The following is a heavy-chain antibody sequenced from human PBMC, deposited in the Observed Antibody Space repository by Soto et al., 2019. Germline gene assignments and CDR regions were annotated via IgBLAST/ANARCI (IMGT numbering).Heavy chain of an antibody. CDR3: ARDVDTAMVSGVSDY. V-gene: IGHV3-21*01. CDR2: ISSSSSYI. CDR1: GFTFSSYS. D-gene: IGHD5-18*01. J-gene: IGHJ4*02. Sequence: GGSLRLSCAASGFTFSSYSMNWVRQAPGKGLEWVSSISSSSSYIYYADSVKGRFTISRDNAKNSLYLQMNSLRAEDTAVYYCARDVDTAMVSGVSDYWGQGTLVTVSS.